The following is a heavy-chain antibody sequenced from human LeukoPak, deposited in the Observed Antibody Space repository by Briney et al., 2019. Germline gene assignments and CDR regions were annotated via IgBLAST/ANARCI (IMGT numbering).Heavy chain of an antibody. J-gene: IGHJ6*02. CDR2: ISGSGGST. Sequence: GGSLRVSCAASGFTFSSYAMSWVRQAPGNGLEWVSAISGSGGSTYYADSVKGRFTISRDNSKNTLYLQMNSLRAEDTAVYYCAKVNEVRYYYGMDVWGQGTTVTVSS. CDR1: GFTFSSYA. CDR3: AKVNEVRYYYGMDV. V-gene: IGHV3-23*01. D-gene: IGHD1-1*01.